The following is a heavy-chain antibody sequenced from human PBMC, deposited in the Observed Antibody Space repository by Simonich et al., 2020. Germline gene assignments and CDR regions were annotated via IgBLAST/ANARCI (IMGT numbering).Heavy chain of an antibody. CDR3: ARLPDY. Sequence: QVQLQESGPGLVKPSETLSLTCTVSGGSISSYYWSWIRQPPGKGLEWIGYIYYSGSTNHNPSLNSRVTISVDTSKNQFSLKLSSVTDADTAVYYCARLPDYWGQGTLVTVSS. V-gene: IGHV4-59*08. J-gene: IGHJ4*02. CDR2: IYYSGST. CDR1: GGSISSYY.